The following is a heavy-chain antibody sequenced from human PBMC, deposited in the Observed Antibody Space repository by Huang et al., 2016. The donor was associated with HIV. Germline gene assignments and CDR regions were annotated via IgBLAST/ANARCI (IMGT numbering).Heavy chain of an antibody. J-gene: IGHJ4*02. CDR1: GFILSNYG. Sequence: VQLIESGGGVVQPGKSLRLSWATYGFILSNYGMHWVRQAPGKGLKWVAFIRNDGMKKNYADSVRGRFTVGRDNGNNTLFLQMRSLGVDDTAVYYCARGDYYDSSGYHPGYFDYWGQGILVTVSS. CDR2: IRNDGMKK. CDR3: ARGDYYDSSGYHPGYFDY. V-gene: IGHV3-33*04. D-gene: IGHD3-22*01.